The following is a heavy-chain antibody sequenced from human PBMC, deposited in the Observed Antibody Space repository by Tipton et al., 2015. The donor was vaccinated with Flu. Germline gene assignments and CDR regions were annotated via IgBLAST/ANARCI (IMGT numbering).Heavy chain of an antibody. D-gene: IGHD3-22*01. Sequence: SLRLSCAASGFTFRSFAMTWVRQAPGKGLEWVSTINDFGDDAIYADSVKGRFTISRDNSKNTLYLQMNSLRAEDTAVYYCAKEGNYDSSGYYSSHGMDVWGQGTTVTVSS. V-gene: IGHV3-23*01. CDR1: GFTFRSFA. CDR2: INDFGDDA. J-gene: IGHJ6*02. CDR3: AKEGNYDSSGYYSSHGMDV.